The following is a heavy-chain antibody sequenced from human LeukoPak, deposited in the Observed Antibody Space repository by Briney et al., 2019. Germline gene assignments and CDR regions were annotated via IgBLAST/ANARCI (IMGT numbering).Heavy chain of an antibody. CDR3: ATETNGRHYDY. CDR2: IGPTGSDR. V-gene: IGHV3-21*06. CDR1: GLTFSTSG. J-gene: IGHJ4*02. D-gene: IGHD1-14*01. Sequence: GGSLRLSCTASGLTFSTSGFNWVRQAPGQGLEWVASIGPTGSDRYHAGSIKGRFTISKDNANNFLYLQMNSLRAEDTAVYYCATETNGRHYDYWGQGTLLTVSS.